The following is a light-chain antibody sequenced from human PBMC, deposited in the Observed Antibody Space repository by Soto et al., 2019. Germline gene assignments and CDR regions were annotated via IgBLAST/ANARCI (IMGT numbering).Light chain of an antibody. J-gene: IGKJ4*01. CDR3: QQRSDWPLT. CDR1: QSVSNY. CDR2: DAS. V-gene: IGKV3-11*01. Sequence: DIVVTQSLATLALAPGEGVTLSCRASQSVSNYLACYPQKPGQAPRLLIYDASKRATGIPARFSGRGSGTDFTLTLRSLEPEDFAVYYCQQRSDWPLTFGGGTTVDIK.